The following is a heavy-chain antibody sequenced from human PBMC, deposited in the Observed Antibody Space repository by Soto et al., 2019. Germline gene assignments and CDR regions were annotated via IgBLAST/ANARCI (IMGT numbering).Heavy chain of an antibody. D-gene: IGHD3-9*01. V-gene: IGHV4-30-2*01. J-gene: IGHJ4*02. CDR1: GGSISSGGYS. CDR2: IYHSGST. CDR3: ARGRVNYDILTGYSTYYFDY. Sequence: SETLSLTCAVSGGSISSGGYSWSWIRQPPGKGLEWIGYIYHSGSTYYNPSLKSRVTISVDRSKNQFSLKLSSVTAADTAVYYCARGRVNYDILTGYSTYYFDYWGQGTLVTVSS.